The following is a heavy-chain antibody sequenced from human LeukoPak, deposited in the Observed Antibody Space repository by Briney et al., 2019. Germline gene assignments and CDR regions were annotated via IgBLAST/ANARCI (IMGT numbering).Heavy chain of an antibody. CDR1: GDSVSSNSVA. D-gene: IGHD3-10*01. J-gene: IGHJ4*02. CDR2: TYYRSKWYN. CDR3: ARDLSSPNLWFGEATFDY. V-gene: IGHV6-1*01. Sequence: SQTLSLTCAVSGDSVSSNSVAWSWIRQSPSRGLEWLGRTYYRSKWYNDYAVSVKSRITINPDTSKNQFSLQLNSVTPEDTAVYYCARDLSSPNLWFGEATFDYWGQGTLVTVSS.